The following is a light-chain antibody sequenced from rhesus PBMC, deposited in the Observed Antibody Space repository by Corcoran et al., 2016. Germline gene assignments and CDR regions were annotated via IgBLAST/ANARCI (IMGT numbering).Light chain of an antibody. Sequence: DIKMTKSPPSLSAFVGVPVPFTCRPIPGITTFLSWYQQKPGKAPKPLFYYASNLESGAPSRFSGNGSGTDFTLTIGSLEPEDFAIYYCQQHNSYPFTFGPGTKLGIK. CDR3: QQHNSYPFT. V-gene: IGKV1S14*01. CDR1: PGITTF. J-gene: IGKJ3*01. CDR2: YAS.